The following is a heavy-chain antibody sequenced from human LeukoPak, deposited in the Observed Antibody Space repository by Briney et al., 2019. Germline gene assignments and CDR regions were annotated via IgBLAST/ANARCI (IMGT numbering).Heavy chain of an antibody. CDR2: ISAYNGNT. Sequence: GASVKVSCKASGYTFTSYGISWVRQAPGQGLEWMGWISAYNGNTNYAQKLQGGVTMTTDTSTSTAYMELRSLRSDDTAVYYCARDKWIQLWLDNWFDPWGQGTLVTVSS. D-gene: IGHD5-18*01. V-gene: IGHV1-18*01. J-gene: IGHJ5*02. CDR3: ARDKWIQLWLDNWFDP. CDR1: GYTFTSYG.